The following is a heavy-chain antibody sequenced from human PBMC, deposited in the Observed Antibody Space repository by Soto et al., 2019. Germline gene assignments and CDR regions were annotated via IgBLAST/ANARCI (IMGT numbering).Heavy chain of an antibody. V-gene: IGHV4-34*01. D-gene: IGHD2-2*01. CDR1: GGSFSGYY. Sequence: QVQLQQWGAGLLKPSETLSLTCAVYGGSFSGYYWSWIRQPPGKGLEWIGEINHSGSTNYNPSLKRRVTISVDTSKNQSSLKLSSVTAADTAVYYCARRRRYCSSTSCYLGMDVWGQGTTVTVSS. J-gene: IGHJ6*02. CDR3: ARRRRYCSSTSCYLGMDV. CDR2: INHSGST.